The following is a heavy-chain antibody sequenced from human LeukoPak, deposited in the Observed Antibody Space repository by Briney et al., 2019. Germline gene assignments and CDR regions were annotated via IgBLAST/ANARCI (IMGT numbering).Heavy chain of an antibody. CDR1: GVSISGNY. D-gene: IGHD3-22*01. CDR3: ARHHYDSSGYYYVTRSYYMDV. CDR2: IFYTGST. J-gene: IGHJ6*03. Sequence: PSETLSLTCTVSGVSISGNYWSWIRQPPGKGLEWIGYIFYTGSTNYSPSLQSRVTMLLDISKNQFSLKLSSVSAADTAVYYCARHHYDSSGYYYVTRSYYMDVWGKGTTVTISS. V-gene: IGHV4-59*01.